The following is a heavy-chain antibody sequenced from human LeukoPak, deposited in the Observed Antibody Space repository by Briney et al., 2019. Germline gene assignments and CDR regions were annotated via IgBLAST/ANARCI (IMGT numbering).Heavy chain of an antibody. D-gene: IGHD3-22*01. CDR3: ARVAHDSSGFIDY. Sequence: SVKVSCKASGGTFSGSGITWVRQAPGQGLDWMGAIIPMFGRTNYAEKFQGRVTITADESMTIVYLELNSLKPEDAATYYCARVAHDSSGFIDYWGQGSLVAVSS. V-gene: IGHV1-69*13. CDR1: GGTFSGSG. J-gene: IGHJ4*02. CDR2: IIPMFGRT.